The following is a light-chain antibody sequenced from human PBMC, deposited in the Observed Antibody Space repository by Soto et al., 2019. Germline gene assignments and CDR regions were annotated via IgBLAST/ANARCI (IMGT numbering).Light chain of an antibody. CDR2: DAS. CDR1: QDISNY. J-gene: IGKJ2*02. V-gene: IGKV1-33*01. CDR3: QQYDNLPCT. Sequence: DIQMTQSPSSLSASVGDRVTITCQASQDISNYLNWYQQKPGKAPKLLIYDASNLETGVPSRFNGSGSGTDFTFTISSLQPEDIATYYCQQYDNLPCTFGQGTKLEIK.